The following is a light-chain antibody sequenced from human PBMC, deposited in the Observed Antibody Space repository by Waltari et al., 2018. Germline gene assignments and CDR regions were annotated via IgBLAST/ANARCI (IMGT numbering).Light chain of an antibody. CDR2: FAS. CDR3: MQGLETPWT. CDR1: QSLHHSNGNNY. Sequence: DIVMTQSPPSLAVIPGQAASISCRSSQSLHHSNGNNYLDWYLQKPGQSPQLLIYFASKRASGVPDRVSGSASGIDFTLTISRVEAEDVGVYYCMQGLETPWTFGQGTKVEMK. V-gene: IGKV2-28*01. J-gene: IGKJ1*01.